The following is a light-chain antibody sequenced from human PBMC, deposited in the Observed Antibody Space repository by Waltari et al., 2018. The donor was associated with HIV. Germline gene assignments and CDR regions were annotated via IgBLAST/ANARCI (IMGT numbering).Light chain of an antibody. CDR3: AAWDDTLTVV. J-gene: IGLJ2*01. CDR1: SSNIGTNY. CDR2: RNN. Sequence: QSVLTQPPSASGTPGQSVTISCSGTSSNIGTNYVYWYQHFPGTAPKLLIYRNNKRPSGVPDRFSGSKSGTSASLAISGLRSDDEADYYCAAWDDTLTVVFGGGTKLTVL. V-gene: IGLV1-47*01.